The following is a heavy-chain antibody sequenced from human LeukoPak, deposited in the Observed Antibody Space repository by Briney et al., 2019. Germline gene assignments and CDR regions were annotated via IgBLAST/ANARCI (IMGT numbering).Heavy chain of an antibody. V-gene: IGHV3-30*02. CDR2: IRYDGSNK. D-gene: IGHD4-17*01. J-gene: IGHJ3*02. Sequence: TGGSLRLSCAASGFTFSSYGMHWVRQAPGKGLEWVAFIRYDGSNKYYADSVKGRFTISRDNSKNTLYLQMNSLRDEDTAVYYCAKGYGDYVADAFDIWGQGTMVTVSS. CDR3: AKGYGDYVADAFDI. CDR1: GFTFSSYG.